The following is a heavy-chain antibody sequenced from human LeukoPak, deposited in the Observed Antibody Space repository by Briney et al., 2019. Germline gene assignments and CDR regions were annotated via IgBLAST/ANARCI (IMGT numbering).Heavy chain of an antibody. Sequence: PGGSLRLSCAASGFTFITYWMSWVRQAPGKGLEWVANIKQDGSEKYYVDSVKGRFTISRDNAKNSLYLQMNSLRAEDTAVYYCARDHGGFTSYWCFDYWGQGTLVTVSS. D-gene: IGHD3-10*01. CDR3: ARDHGGFTSYWCFDY. CDR2: IKQDGSEK. J-gene: IGHJ4*02. CDR1: GFTFITYW. V-gene: IGHV3-7*01.